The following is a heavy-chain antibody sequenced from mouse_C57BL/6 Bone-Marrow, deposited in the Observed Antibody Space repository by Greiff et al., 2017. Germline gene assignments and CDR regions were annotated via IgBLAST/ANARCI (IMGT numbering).Heavy chain of an antibody. V-gene: IGHV5-6*01. CDR1: GFTFSSYG. Sequence: EVQGVESGGDLVKPGGSLKLSCAASGFTFSSYGMSWVRQTPDQRLEWVATISSGGSYTYYPDSVKGRFTISRDNAKNTLYLQMSSLKSEDTAMYYCARQNWFDYWGQGTTLTVSS. J-gene: IGHJ2*01. CDR3: ARQNWFDY. CDR2: ISSGGSYT. D-gene: IGHD4-1*01.